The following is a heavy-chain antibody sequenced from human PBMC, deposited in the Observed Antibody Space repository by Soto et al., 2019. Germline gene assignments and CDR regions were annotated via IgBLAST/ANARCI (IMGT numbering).Heavy chain of an antibody. J-gene: IGHJ4*02. CDR3: ARRIYNILTGYGYFDY. CDR1: GGSISSGDYY. V-gene: IGHV4-30-4*01. Sequence: SETLSLTCTVSGGSISSGDYYWSWIRQPPGKGLEWIGYIYYSGSTYYNPSLKSRVTISVDTSKNQFSLKLSSVTAADTAVYYCARRIYNILTGYGYFDYWGQGTLVTVSS. CDR2: IYYSGST. D-gene: IGHD3-9*01.